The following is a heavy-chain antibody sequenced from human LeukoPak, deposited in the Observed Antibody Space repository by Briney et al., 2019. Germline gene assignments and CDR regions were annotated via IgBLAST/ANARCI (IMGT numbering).Heavy chain of an antibody. Sequence: SVTVSCKASGGTFSSYAISWVRQAPGQGLEWMGRIIPILGIANYAQKFQGRVTMTEDTSTDTAYMELSSLRSEDTAVYYCATVVYSGSYHYYFDYWGQGTLVTVSS. D-gene: IGHD1-26*01. J-gene: IGHJ4*02. V-gene: IGHV1-69*04. CDR2: IIPILGIA. CDR3: ATVVYSGSYHYYFDY. CDR1: GGTFSSYA.